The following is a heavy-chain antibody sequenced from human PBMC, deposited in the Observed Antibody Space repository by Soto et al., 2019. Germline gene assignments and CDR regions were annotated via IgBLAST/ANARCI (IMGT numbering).Heavy chain of an antibody. V-gene: IGHV5-10-1*01. J-gene: IGHJ6*02. CDR3: ARGMRYYYGMDV. CDR1: GYSFTSYW. Sequence: XESLKISRKGSGYSFTSYWISWVRQMPGKGLEWMGRIDPSDSYTNYSPSFQGHVTISADKSISTAYLQWSSLKASDTAMYYCARGMRYYYGMDVWGQGPTVTVSS. CDR2: IDPSDSYT.